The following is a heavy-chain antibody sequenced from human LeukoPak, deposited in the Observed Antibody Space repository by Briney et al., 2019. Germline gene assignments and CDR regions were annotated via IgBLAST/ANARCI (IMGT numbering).Heavy chain of an antibody. V-gene: IGHV3-66*01. CDR3: ARDTGRTFDY. Sequence: GGSLRLSCAASGLNVSSNYMSWVRQAPGKWLEWVSVLYTGGSTYYADSVKGRFTISRDNSKNTLYLQMNSLRAEDTAVYYCARDTGRTFDYWGQGTLVTVSS. CDR2: LYTGGST. J-gene: IGHJ4*02. D-gene: IGHD2-8*02. CDR1: GLNVSSNY.